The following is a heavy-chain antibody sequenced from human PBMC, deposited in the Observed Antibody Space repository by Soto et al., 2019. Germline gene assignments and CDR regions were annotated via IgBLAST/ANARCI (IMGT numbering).Heavy chain of an antibody. Sequence: SVKVSCKASGFTFSNSAVQWVRQPRGQRLEWMGWIVVGSGHPNLAQKFQDRVTLTRDMSTGTAYMELSSLRSEDAAVYYCAADVIAVAGDFDYWGQGTQVTVSS. D-gene: IGHD6-19*01. CDR1: GFTFSNSA. J-gene: IGHJ4*02. V-gene: IGHV1-58*01. CDR3: AADVIAVAGDFDY. CDR2: IVVGSGHP.